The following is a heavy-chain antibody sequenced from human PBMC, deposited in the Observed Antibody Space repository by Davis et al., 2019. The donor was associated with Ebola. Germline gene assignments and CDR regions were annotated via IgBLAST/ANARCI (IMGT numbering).Heavy chain of an antibody. D-gene: IGHD5-24*01. Sequence: PGGSLRLSCAASGFTFSGSAMHWVRQASGKGLEWVGRIRSKANSCATAYAASVKGRFTISSDDSKNTAYLQMNSLRAEDTAIYYCAKDSRGYNEPVDYWGQGTLVTVSS. CDR3: AKDSRGYNEPVDY. J-gene: IGHJ4*02. CDR2: IRSKANSCAT. V-gene: IGHV3-73*01. CDR1: GFTFSGSA.